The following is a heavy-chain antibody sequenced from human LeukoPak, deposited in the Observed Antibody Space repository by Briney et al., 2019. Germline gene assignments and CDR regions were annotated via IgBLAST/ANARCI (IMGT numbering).Heavy chain of an antibody. CDR2: ISSRSTTI. J-gene: IGHJ4*02. Sequence: GGSLRLSCVASGFNFGSYSMNWVRQTPGKGLEWVSYISSRSTTIYDADSVRGRFTISRDNAKNSLYLQMNSLRAEDTAVYYCARDLDYYDSSGYYSPLGYWGQGILITVSS. D-gene: IGHD3-22*01. CDR3: ARDLDYYDSSGYYSPLGY. V-gene: IGHV3-48*04. CDR1: GFNFGSYS.